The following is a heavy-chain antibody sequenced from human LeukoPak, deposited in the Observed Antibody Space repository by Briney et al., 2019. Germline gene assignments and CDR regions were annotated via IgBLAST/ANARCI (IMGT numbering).Heavy chain of an antibody. CDR2: IYPGDSDT. CDR3: ARGYCSGGSCYSAPLDY. Sequence: GESLKISCKGSGYSFTSYWIGWVRQMPGKGLEWMEIIYPGDSDTRYSPSFQGQVTISADKSISTAYLQWSSLKASDTAMYYCARGYCSGGSCYSAPLDYWGQGTLVTVSS. V-gene: IGHV5-51*01. D-gene: IGHD2-15*01. J-gene: IGHJ4*02. CDR1: GYSFTSYW.